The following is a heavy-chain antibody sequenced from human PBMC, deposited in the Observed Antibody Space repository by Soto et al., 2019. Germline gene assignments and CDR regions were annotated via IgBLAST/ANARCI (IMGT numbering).Heavy chain of an antibody. CDR3: ARRGVEGGGWRYFDL. V-gene: IGHV4-39*01. CDR1: GGSISSGSSS. CDR2: LYSSGST. J-gene: IGHJ2*01. Sequence: QLQLQESGPGLVKPSETLSLTCTVSGGSISSGSSSWGWIRQPPGKGLEWIARLYSSGSTYYNMSLKSRVTISVDASKNQFSLKGTSVTAADTAVYFCARRGVEGGGWRYFDLWGRGSLVTVSS. D-gene: IGHD6-19*01.